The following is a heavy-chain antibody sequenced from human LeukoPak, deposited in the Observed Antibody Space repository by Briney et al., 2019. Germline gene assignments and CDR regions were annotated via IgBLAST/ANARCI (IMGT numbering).Heavy chain of an antibody. CDR1: GFTFTNYF. V-gene: IGHV3-74*03. D-gene: IGHD2-15*01. CDR2: INSDGTST. Sequence: GGSLRLSCAASGFTFTNYFMHWVRQAPGKGLVWVSRINSDGTSTMYADSVKGRFTISRDNAENTLYLQMNSLRDEDTAVYYCARRVDATRWFDPWGQGSLVTVSS. CDR3: ARRVDATRWFDP. J-gene: IGHJ5*02.